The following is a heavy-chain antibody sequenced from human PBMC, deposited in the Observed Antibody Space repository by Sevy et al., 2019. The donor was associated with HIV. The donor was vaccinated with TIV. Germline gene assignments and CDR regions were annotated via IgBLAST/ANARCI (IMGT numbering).Heavy chain of an antibody. V-gene: IGHV1-24*01. CDR2: FNVEDGEA. CDR3: VVLWGLDY. J-gene: IGHJ4*01. Sequence: ASVKVSCKVFGDSLSEISTHWVRQGPGKGLEWMGGFNVEDGEAIYAEKFQDRLTMTEDKSTDTAYMELRSLRFEDTAVYYCVVLWGLDYWGHGTLVTVSS. D-gene: IGHD3-16*01. CDR1: GDSLSEIS.